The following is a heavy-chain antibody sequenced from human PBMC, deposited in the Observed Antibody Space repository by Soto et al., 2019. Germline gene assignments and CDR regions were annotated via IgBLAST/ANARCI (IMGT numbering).Heavy chain of an antibody. V-gene: IGHV1-18*01. Sequence: AASVKFSCKSSGYTFTSYGISWVRQAPGQGLEWMGWISAYNGNTNYAQKLQGRVTMTTDTSTSTAYMELRSLRSDDTAVYYCARGEYYGSRYNWCDPWGQGTVVAGSS. D-gene: IGHD3-10*01. CDR2: ISAYNGNT. CDR1: GYTFTSYG. J-gene: IGHJ5*02. CDR3: ARGEYYGSRYNWCDP.